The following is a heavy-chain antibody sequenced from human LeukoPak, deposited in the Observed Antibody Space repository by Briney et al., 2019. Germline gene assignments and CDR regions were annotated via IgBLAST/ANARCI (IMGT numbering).Heavy chain of an antibody. CDR3: ARKGYCSSTSCYVTGGYYYYGMDV. D-gene: IGHD2-2*01. Sequence: GGSLRLSCAASGFTFSSYEMNWVRQAPGKGLERVSYISSSGSTIYYADSVTGRFTISRDNAKNSLYLQMNSLRADDTAVYYCARKGYCSSTSCYVTGGYYYYGMDVWGQGTTVTVSS. CDR2: ISSSGSTI. V-gene: IGHV3-48*03. J-gene: IGHJ6*02. CDR1: GFTFSSYE.